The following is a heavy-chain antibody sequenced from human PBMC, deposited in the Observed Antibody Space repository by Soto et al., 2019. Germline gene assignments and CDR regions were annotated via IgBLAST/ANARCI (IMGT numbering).Heavy chain of an antibody. D-gene: IGHD2-2*01. V-gene: IGHV4-59*01. J-gene: IGHJ3*02. CDR1: GGSISSYY. CDR2: IYYSGST. Sequence: QVQLQESGPGLVKPSETLSLTCTVSGGSISSYYWSWIRQPPGKGLEWIGYIYYSGSTNYNPSLKSRVTISVDTSKNQFSLKLSSVTAADTAVYYCAKYYAPGGTDAFDIRGQGTMVTVSS. CDR3: AKYYAPGGTDAFDI.